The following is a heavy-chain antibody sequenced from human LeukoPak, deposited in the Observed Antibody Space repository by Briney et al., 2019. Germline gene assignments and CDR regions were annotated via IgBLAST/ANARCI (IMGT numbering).Heavy chain of an antibody. D-gene: IGHD3-10*01. J-gene: IGHJ3*02. CDR1: GFTFSSYA. CDR3: ADLWFGESSDGGAFDI. Sequence: PGGSLRLSCAASGFTFSSYAMHWVRQAPGKGLEWVAVISYDGSNKYYADSVKGRFTISRDNSKNTLYLQMNSLRAEDTAVYYCADLWFGESSDGGAFDIWGQGTMVTVSS. CDR2: ISYDGSNK. V-gene: IGHV3-30*04.